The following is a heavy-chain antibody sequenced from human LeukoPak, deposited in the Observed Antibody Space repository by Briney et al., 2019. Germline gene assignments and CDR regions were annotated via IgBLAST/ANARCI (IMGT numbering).Heavy chain of an antibody. D-gene: IGHD3-10*01. V-gene: IGHV4-59*01. Sequence: SETLSLTCTVSGGSLSSYYWSWIRQPPGKGLEWIGYIYYSGSTNYNPSLKSRVTISVDTSKNQFSLKLSSVTAADTAVYYCARVSLRGEVDYWGQGTLVTVSS. CDR2: IYYSGST. CDR1: GGSLSSYY. CDR3: ARVSLRGEVDY. J-gene: IGHJ4*02.